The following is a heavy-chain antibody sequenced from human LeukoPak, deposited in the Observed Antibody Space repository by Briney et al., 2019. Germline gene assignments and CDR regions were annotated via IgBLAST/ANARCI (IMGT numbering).Heavy chain of an antibody. Sequence: GGSLRLSCAASGITFSSYDMHWVRQAPGKGLEGGAVIWYDGSNKYYADSVKGRFTISRDNSKNTLYLQMNSLRAEDTAVYYCAREAASTAARAGWFDPWGQGTLVTVSS. J-gene: IGHJ5*02. CDR1: GITFSSYD. CDR2: IWYDGSNK. D-gene: IGHD6-13*01. CDR3: AREAASTAARAGWFDP. V-gene: IGHV3-33*01.